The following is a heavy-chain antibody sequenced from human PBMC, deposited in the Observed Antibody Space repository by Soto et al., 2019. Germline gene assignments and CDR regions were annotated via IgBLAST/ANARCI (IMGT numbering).Heavy chain of an antibody. V-gene: IGHV3-23*01. CDR3: AKDRSDVYYYDSSGYSDY. CDR2: ISGSGGST. CDR1: GFTFSSYA. Sequence: GGSLRLSCAASGFTFSSYAMSWVRQAPGKGLEWVSAISGSGGSTYYADSVKGRFTISRDNSKNTLYLQMNSLRAEDTAVYYCAKDRSDVYYYDSSGYSDYWGQGTLVTVSS. J-gene: IGHJ4*02. D-gene: IGHD3-22*01.